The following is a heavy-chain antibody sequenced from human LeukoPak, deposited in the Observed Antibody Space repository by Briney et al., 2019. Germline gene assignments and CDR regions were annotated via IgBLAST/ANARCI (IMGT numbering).Heavy chain of an antibody. CDR2: IIPIFGTA. CDR1: GGTFSSYT. CDR3: ASGGSGTPDY. J-gene: IGHJ4*02. D-gene: IGHD3-10*01. V-gene: IGHV1-69*01. Sequence: GASVKVSCKASGGTFSSYTISWVRQAPGQGLEWMGGIIPIFGTANYAQKFQGRVTITADESTSTAYMELSSLRSEDTAVYYRASGGSGTPDYWGQGTLVTVSS.